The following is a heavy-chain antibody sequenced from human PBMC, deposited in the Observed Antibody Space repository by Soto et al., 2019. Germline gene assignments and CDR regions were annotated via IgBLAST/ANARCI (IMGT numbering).Heavy chain of an antibody. J-gene: IGHJ4*02. V-gene: IGHV3-48*02. Sequence: GGSLKICCAASGFTFSTFSMSWVRQAPGKGLEWLSYIGGSGGSISYADSVKGRFTISRDNGKNTLYLQMSSLRDEDTAVYYCARDLAWAFDSWGQGALVTVSS. CDR3: ARDLAWAFDS. CDR2: IGGSGGSI. D-gene: IGHD1-26*01. CDR1: GFTFSTFS.